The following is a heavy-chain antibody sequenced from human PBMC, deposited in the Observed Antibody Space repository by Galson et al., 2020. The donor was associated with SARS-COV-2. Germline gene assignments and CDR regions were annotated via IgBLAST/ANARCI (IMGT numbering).Heavy chain of an antibody. CDR3: ARQGSPSSHMFDWYFDL. J-gene: IGHJ2*01. CDR2: IYPADSDA. V-gene: IGHV5-51*01. D-gene: IGHD3-10*02. Sequence: GESLKISCKGSGYRFTTYWIGWVRQMPGKGLEWMGIIYPADSDARYSPSFQGLVTISTDKSINTAYLQWSSLKASDTAMYYCARQGSPSSHMFDWYFDLWGRGTLVTVSS. CDR1: GYRFTTYW.